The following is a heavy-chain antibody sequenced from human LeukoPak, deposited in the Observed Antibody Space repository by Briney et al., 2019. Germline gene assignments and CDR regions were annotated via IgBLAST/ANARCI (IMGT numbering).Heavy chain of an antibody. J-gene: IGHJ4*02. CDR3: ARALPLYDSSGYYLGSIDY. Sequence: AGGSLRLSCAASGFTFSSYGMHWVRQAPGKGMEWVAVIWYDGSNKYYADSVKGRFTISRDNSKNTLYLQMNSLRAEDTAVYYCARALPLYDSSGYYLGSIDYWGQGTLVTVSS. CDR1: GFTFSSYG. V-gene: IGHV3-33*01. D-gene: IGHD3-22*01. CDR2: IWYDGSNK.